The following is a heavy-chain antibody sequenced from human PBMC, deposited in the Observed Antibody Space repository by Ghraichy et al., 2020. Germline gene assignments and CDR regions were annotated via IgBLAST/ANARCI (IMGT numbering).Heavy chain of an antibody. V-gene: IGHV1-69*06. CDR2: IIPIFGTA. CDR3: ARAQGVRAYYYDSSGYSGRPYDAFDI. Sequence: SVKVSCKASGGTFSSYAISWVRQAPGQGLEWMGGIIPIFGTANYAQKFQGRVTITADKSTSTAYMELSSLRSEDTAVYYCARAQGVRAYYYDSSGYSGRPYDAFDIWGQGTMVTVSS. CDR1: GGTFSSYA. J-gene: IGHJ3*02. D-gene: IGHD3-22*01.